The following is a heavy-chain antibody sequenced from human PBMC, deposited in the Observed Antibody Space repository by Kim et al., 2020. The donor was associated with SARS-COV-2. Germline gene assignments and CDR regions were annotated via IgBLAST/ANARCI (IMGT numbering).Heavy chain of an antibody. CDR2: ST. CDR3: AGGRGRDYDY. V-gene: IGHV4-34*01. J-gene: IGHJ4*02. Sequence: STNYKPSLNSRVTILGDTSKIQFSLNLNSVTAADTAMYYCAGGRGRDYDYWGQGTLVTVSS. D-gene: IGHD2-15*01.